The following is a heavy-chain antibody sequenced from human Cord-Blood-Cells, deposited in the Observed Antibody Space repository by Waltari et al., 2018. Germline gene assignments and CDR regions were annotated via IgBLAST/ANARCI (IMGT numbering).Heavy chain of an antibody. J-gene: IGHJ4*02. CDR1: GGSFSGYY. D-gene: IGHD3-10*02. CDR2: INHGGRT. V-gene: IGHV4-34*01. Sequence: QVQLQQWGAGLLKPSETLSLTCAVYGGSFSGYYWSWIRQPPGKGLEWIGEINHGGRTNYNPSLKIRVTISVDTSKNQFSLKLSSVTAAATAVYYCARRPFGTLMLGGYFDYWGQGTLVTVSS. CDR3: ARRPFGTLMLGGYFDY.